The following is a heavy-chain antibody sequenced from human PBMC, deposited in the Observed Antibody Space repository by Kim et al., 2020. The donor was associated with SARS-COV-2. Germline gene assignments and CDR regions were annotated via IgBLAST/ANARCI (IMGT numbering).Heavy chain of an antibody. CDR3: ARERDYVWGSYRPA. Sequence: GGSLRLSCAASGFTFSDYYMSWIRQAPGKGLEWVSYISSSGSTIYYADSVKGRFTISRDNAKNSLYLQMNSLRAEDTAVYYCARERDYVWGSYRPAWGQGTLVTVSS. CDR2: ISSSGSTI. CDR1: GFTFSDYY. V-gene: IGHV3-11*04. J-gene: IGHJ4*02. D-gene: IGHD3-16*02.